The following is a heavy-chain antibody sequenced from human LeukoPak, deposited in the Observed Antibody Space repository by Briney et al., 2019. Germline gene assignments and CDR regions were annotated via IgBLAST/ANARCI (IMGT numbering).Heavy chain of an antibody. CDR2: IHTSGST. V-gene: IGHV4-4*07. J-gene: IGHJ4*02. D-gene: IGHD6-19*01. Sequence: SETLSLTCTVSGDSISSSYWGWTRQPAGKGLEWIGRIHTSGSTYYSPSLKSRVTMSVDTSTNQFSLKLSSVTAADTAMYYCARVRLGRGLDYWAREPWSPSPQ. CDR1: GDSISSSY. CDR3: ARVRLGRGLDY.